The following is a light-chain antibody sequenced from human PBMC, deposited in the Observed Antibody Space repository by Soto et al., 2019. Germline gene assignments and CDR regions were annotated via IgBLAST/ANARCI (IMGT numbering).Light chain of an antibody. CDR2: ANT. Sequence: QSVLTQPPSVSGAPGQRVTISCTGSSSNIGAGIDVHWYQKFPGTAPKLLIYANTNRPSGVPDRFSGSKSGTSASLAITGLQAEDEADYYCAAWDDSLNGVFGTGTKLTVL. V-gene: IGLV1-40*01. CDR1: SSNIGAGID. J-gene: IGLJ1*01. CDR3: AAWDDSLNGV.